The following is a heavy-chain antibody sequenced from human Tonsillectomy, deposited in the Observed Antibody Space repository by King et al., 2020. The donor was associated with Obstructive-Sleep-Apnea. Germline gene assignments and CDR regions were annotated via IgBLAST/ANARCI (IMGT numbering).Heavy chain of an antibody. CDR2: IYHSGST. Sequence: LQLQESGPGLVKPSGTLSLTCAVSGGSISSSNWWSWVRQPPGKWLEWIGEIYHSGSTNYNPSLKSRVTIAVDKSKNQFSLKLSSGTAADTAVYYCARGGTSSLYYYGMDVWGQGTTVTVSS. D-gene: IGHD2-2*01. CDR1: GGSISSSNW. V-gene: IGHV4-4*02. J-gene: IGHJ6*02. CDR3: ARGGTSSLYYYGMDV.